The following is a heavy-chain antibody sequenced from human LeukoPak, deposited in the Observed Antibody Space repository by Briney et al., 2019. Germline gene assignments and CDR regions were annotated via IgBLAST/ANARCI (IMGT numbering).Heavy chain of an antibody. CDR3: ARPSYDFWSGYYSDYYYGMDV. CDR1: GYTFTSYH. Sequence: GASVKVSCKASGYTFTSYHMHWVRQAPGQGLEWMGKINLSGGSTTYAQKFQGRVTMTRDTSTSTVYMELSSLRSEDTAVYYCARPSYDFWSGYYSDYYYGMDVWGQGTTVTVSS. V-gene: IGHV1-46*01. D-gene: IGHD3-3*01. CDR2: INLSGGST. J-gene: IGHJ6*02.